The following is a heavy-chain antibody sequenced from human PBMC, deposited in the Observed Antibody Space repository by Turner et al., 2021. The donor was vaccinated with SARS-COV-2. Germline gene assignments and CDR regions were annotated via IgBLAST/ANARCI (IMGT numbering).Heavy chain of an antibody. J-gene: IGHJ5*02. Sequence: QLQLQASGPGLAKPSETLSRTRTVPGGSISSSSYYWGWIRQPPGKGLEWFGSIYYGGATYYNPSLNNRVTVSVDTSKNQFSLRLTSVTAADTAVYSCARGISSSSRYFNWFDPWGQGTLVTVSS. CDR2: IYYGGAT. CDR3: ARGISSSSRYFNWFDP. V-gene: IGHV4-39*01. D-gene: IGHD6-13*01. CDR1: GGSISSSSYY.